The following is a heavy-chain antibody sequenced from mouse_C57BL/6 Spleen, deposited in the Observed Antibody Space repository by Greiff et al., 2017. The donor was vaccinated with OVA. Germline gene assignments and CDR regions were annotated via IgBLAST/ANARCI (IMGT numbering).Heavy chain of an antibody. CDR2: INPNNGGT. J-gene: IGHJ1*03. CDR3: ARWGITTVGGYLDV. D-gene: IGHD1-1*01. V-gene: IGHV1-18*01. Sequence: VQLQQSGPELVKPGASVKLPCKASGYTFTDYNMDWVKQSHGKSLEWIGDINPNNGGTIYNQKFKGKATLTADKSSSTAYMELRSLTSEDTAVYYCARWGITTVGGYLDVWGTGTTITVSS. CDR1: GYTFTDYN.